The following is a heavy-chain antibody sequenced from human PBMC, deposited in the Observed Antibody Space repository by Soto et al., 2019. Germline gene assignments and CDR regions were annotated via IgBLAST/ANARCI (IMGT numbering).Heavy chain of an antibody. Sequence: GGSLILSCAASGFTFSSYAMSWVRQAPGKGLEWVSAISGSGGSTYYADSVKGRFTISRDNSKNTLYLQMNSLRAEDTAVYYCANLLGYCSSTSCQDFDYWGQGTLVTVSS. J-gene: IGHJ4*02. CDR3: ANLLGYCSSTSCQDFDY. V-gene: IGHV3-23*01. CDR2: ISGSGGST. D-gene: IGHD2-2*01. CDR1: GFTFSSYA.